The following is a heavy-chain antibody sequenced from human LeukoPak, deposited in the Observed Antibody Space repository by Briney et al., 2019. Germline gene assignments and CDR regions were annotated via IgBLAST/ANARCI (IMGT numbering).Heavy chain of an antibody. Sequence: SVKVSCKASGGTFSSYAISWVRQAPGQGLEWMGGIIPIFGTANYAQKFQGRVTITTDESTSTAYMELSSLRSDDTAVYYCARGYCSGGSCYSVENWFGPWGQGTLVTVSS. J-gene: IGHJ5*02. V-gene: IGHV1-69*05. CDR2: IIPIFGTA. D-gene: IGHD2-15*01. CDR1: GGTFSSYA. CDR3: ARGYCSGGSCYSVENWFGP.